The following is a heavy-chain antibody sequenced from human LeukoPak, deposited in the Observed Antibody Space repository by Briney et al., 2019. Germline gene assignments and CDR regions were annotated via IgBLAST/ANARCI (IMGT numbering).Heavy chain of an antibody. V-gene: IGHV4-30-4*08. Sequence: SETLSLTRTVSGGSISSGDYYWSWIRQPPGKGLEWIGYIYYSGSTYYNPSLKSRVTISVDTSKNQFSLKLSSVTAADTAVYYCARDKGGGEPHFDYWGQGTLVTVSS. CDR3: ARDKGGGEPHFDY. CDR2: IYYSGST. J-gene: IGHJ4*02. D-gene: IGHD1-14*01. CDR1: GGSISSGDYY.